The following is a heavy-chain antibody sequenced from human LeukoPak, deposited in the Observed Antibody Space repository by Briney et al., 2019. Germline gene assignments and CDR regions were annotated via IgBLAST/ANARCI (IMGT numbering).Heavy chain of an antibody. J-gene: IGHJ4*02. Sequence: SVKVSCKASGGTFSSYAISWVRQAPGQGLEWMGGIIPIFGTANYAQKFQGRVTITTDESTSTAYMELSSLRSEDTAVHYCARSAEVPAAGVYYFDYWGQGTLVTVST. CDR2: IIPIFGTA. V-gene: IGHV1-69*05. CDR1: GGTFSSYA. D-gene: IGHD2-2*01. CDR3: ARSAEVPAAGVYYFDY.